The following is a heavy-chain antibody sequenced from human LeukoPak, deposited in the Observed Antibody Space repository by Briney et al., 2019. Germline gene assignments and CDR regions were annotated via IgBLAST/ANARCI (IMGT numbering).Heavy chain of an antibody. V-gene: IGHV1-2*02. CDR2: INPSSGGT. Sequence: GASVKVSCKASGYTFTGYYMHWVRQAPGQGLEWMGWINPSSGGTNYAQKFQGRVTMTRDTSISTAYMELSRLRSDDTAVYYCARDMKYYGSGSYYSRPYYFDYWGQGTLVTVSS. CDR1: GYTFTGYY. CDR3: ARDMKYYGSGSYYSRPYYFDY. D-gene: IGHD3-10*01. J-gene: IGHJ4*02.